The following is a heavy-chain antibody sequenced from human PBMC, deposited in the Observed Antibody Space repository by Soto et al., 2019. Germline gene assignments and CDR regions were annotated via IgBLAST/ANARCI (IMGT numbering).Heavy chain of an antibody. J-gene: IGHJ6*02. D-gene: IGHD3-10*01. CDR3: ARVRFGEWGYAMDV. Sequence: QVQLVESGGGLVKPGGSLRLSCAASGLTFSECYMNWIRQAPGKGLEWVSYISSSGSSINYAGSVKGRFTISRDNAKNSLYLQMNSLRAEDTAMYYCARVRFGEWGYAMDVWGQGTTVTVSS. V-gene: IGHV3-11*01. CDR2: ISSSGSSI. CDR1: GLTFSECY.